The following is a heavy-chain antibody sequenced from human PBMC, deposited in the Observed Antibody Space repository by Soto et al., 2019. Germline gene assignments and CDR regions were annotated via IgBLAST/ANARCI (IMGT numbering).Heavy chain of an antibody. CDR3: ATRPLANAFDI. J-gene: IGHJ3*02. D-gene: IGHD3-3*02. Sequence: ASVKVSCKVSGYTLTELSMHWVRQAPGKGLEWMGGFDPEDGEAIYAQKFQGRVTMTEDTSTDTAYMGLSSLRSEDTAVYYCATRPLANAFDIWGQGTMVTVSS. CDR2: FDPEDGEA. V-gene: IGHV1-24*01. CDR1: GYTLTELS.